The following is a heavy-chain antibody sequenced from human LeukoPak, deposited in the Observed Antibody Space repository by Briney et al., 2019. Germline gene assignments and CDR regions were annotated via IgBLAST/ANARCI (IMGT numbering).Heavy chain of an antibody. CDR1: GGSISSSSYY. D-gene: IGHD6-13*01. CDR2: IYYSGSA. Sequence: SETLSLTCTVSGGSISSSSYYWGWIRQPPGKGLEWIGSIYYSGSAYYNPSLRSRVTISVDTSKNQFSLELSSVTAADTAVYYCARGSYSSITTSFDYWGQGTLVTVSS. J-gene: IGHJ4*02. CDR3: ARGSYSSITTSFDY. V-gene: IGHV4-39*07.